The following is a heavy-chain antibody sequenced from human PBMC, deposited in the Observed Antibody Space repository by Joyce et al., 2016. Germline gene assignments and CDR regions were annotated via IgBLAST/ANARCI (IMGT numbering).Heavy chain of an antibody. CDR1: GGSISRGGYS. Sequence: QLQLQESGSGLVKPSETLSLTCAVSGGSISRGGYSWSWIRQPPGKGLEWLGYIYHSGTTYYNPSLKSRVTMSVDRSKNQFSLMLSSVTAADTAVYYCARVDDYSNYADYWGQGTLVTVSS. CDR3: ARVDDYSNYADY. CDR2: IYHSGTT. D-gene: IGHD4-11*01. J-gene: IGHJ4*02. V-gene: IGHV4-30-2*01.